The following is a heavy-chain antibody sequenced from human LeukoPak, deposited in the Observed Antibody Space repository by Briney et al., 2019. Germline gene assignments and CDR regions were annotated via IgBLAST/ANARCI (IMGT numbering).Heavy chain of an antibody. J-gene: IGHJ4*02. Sequence: SETLSLTCTVSGGSISSYYWSWIRQPPGKGLEWIGYIYYSGSTNYNPSLKSRVTISVDTSKNQFSLKLRSVTAADTAVYYCARGSGSGYPFDYWGQGTLVTVSS. CDR1: GGSISSYY. D-gene: IGHD3-22*01. CDR3: ARGSGSGYPFDY. CDR2: IYYSGST. V-gene: IGHV4-59*01.